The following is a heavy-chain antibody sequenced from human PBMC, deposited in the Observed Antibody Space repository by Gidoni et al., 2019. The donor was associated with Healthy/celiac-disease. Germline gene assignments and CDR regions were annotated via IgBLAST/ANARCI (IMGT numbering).Heavy chain of an antibody. V-gene: IGHV4-34*01. J-gene: IGHJ3*02. CDR1: GGSFSGSY. Sequence: QVQLQQWGAGLLKPSETLSLTCAVYGGSFSGSYWSWIRQPPGKGLEWIGEINHSGSTNYNPSLKSRVTISVDTSKNQFSLKLSSVTAADTAVYYCARRGAGWLRSPPNAFDIWGQGTMVTVSS. D-gene: IGHD5-12*01. CDR3: ARRGAGWLRSPPNAFDI. CDR2: INHSGST.